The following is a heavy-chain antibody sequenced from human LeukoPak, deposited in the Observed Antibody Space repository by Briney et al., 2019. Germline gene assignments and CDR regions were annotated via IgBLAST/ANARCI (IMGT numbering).Heavy chain of an antibody. V-gene: IGHV4-39*01. Sequence: SETLSLTCIVSGGSISSSSYYWGWIRQPPGKGLEWIGSIYYSGSTDYNPSLKSRVTISVDTSENQFSLKLSSVTAADTAVYYCARLTQDYYGSGYYYYSIDVWGKGTTVTVSS. CDR1: GGSISSSSYY. CDR3: ARLTQDYYGSGYYYYSIDV. J-gene: IGHJ6*03. CDR2: IYYSGST. D-gene: IGHD3-22*01.